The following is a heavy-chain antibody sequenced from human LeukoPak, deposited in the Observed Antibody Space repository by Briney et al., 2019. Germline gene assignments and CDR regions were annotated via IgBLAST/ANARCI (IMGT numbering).Heavy chain of an antibody. J-gene: IGHJ3*02. CDR2: ISSSSSYI. D-gene: IGHD3-10*01. Sequence: GGSLRLSCAASGFTFSSYSMNWVRQAPGKGLEWASSISSSSSYIYYADSVKGRFTISRDNAKNSLYLQMNSLRAEDTAVYYCARDLRTSMGGFGAFDIWGQGTMVTVSS. V-gene: IGHV3-21*01. CDR1: GFTFSSYS. CDR3: ARDLRTSMGGFGAFDI.